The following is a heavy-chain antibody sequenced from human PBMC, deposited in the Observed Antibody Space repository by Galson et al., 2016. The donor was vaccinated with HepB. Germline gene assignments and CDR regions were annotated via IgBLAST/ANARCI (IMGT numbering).Heavy chain of an antibody. D-gene: IGHD3-10*01. CDR2: ISGSGTII. CDR1: GFTFITYS. V-gene: IGHV3-21*01. Sequence: SLRLSCAASGFTFITYSIHWVRQAPGKGLEWVSSISGSGTIIYYADSVKGRFTISRDNAKNSVFLQMNSLRAEDTAVYYCAIVPNRGGSYYIYWGQGTLVTVSS. CDR3: AIVPNRGGSYYIY. J-gene: IGHJ4*02.